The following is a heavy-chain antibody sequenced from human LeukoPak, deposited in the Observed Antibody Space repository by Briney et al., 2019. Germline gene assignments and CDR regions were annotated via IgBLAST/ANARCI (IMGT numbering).Heavy chain of an antibody. CDR3: ARHYYGSGTYYHFDS. CDR1: GYSFPSYG. V-gene: IGHV1-18*01. D-gene: IGHD3-10*01. Sequence: GASVKVSCNASGYSFPSYGISWVRQAPGQGLEWKGWISPYNGNTNYAQKLQGRLTLTTDTSTNTAYMELKSLGFDDSAVYFCARHYYGSGTYYHFDSWGPGTLVTVSS. CDR2: ISPYNGNT. J-gene: IGHJ4*02.